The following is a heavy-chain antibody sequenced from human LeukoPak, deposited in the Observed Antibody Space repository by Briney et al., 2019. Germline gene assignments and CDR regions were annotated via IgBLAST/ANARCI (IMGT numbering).Heavy chain of an antibody. Sequence: SETLSLTCTVSGDSISSYYWSWIRQPPGKGLEWIGYIYYSGSTNYNPSLKSRVTISVDTSKNQFSLKLSSVTAADTAVYYCAGQKDIVVVPAAGFDYWGQGTLVTVSS. V-gene: IGHV4-59*01. CDR1: GDSISSYY. CDR2: IYYSGST. CDR3: AGQKDIVVVPAAGFDY. J-gene: IGHJ4*02. D-gene: IGHD2-2*01.